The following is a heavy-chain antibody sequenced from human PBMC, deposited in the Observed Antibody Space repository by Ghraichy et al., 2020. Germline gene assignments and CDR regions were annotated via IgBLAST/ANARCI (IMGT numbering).Heavy chain of an antibody. CDR3: ATEKSARYGMDV. Sequence: ASVKVSCKVSGYTLTELSMHWVRQAPGKGREWMGGFDPEDGETIYAQKFQGRVTMTEDTSTDTAYMELSSLRSEDTAVYYCATEKSARYGMDVWGQGTTVTVSS. J-gene: IGHJ6*02. CDR2: FDPEDGET. V-gene: IGHV1-24*01. CDR1: GYTLTELS.